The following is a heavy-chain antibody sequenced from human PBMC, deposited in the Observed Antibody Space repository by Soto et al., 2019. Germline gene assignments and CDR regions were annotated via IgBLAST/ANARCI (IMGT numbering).Heavy chain of an antibody. CDR2: ISYSGST. Sequence: TENLSLPCTGSSGSTSRYYWSLFRQPPGKKLEWIGYISYSGSTDYNPSLKSRVTISGDTSKNQFSPKVSSVTAAETAVYYCARGTSSQLTFDYWGQGHLLTGST. CDR3: ARGTSSQLTFDY. CDR1: SGSTSRYY. V-gene: IGHV4-59*01. J-gene: IGHJ4*02. D-gene: IGHD6-13*01.